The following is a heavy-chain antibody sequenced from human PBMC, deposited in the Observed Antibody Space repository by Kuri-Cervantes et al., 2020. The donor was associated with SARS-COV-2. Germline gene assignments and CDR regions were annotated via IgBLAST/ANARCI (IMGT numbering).Heavy chain of an antibody. V-gene: IGHV4-34*01. CDR1: GASFSGYY. D-gene: IGHD2-2*01. J-gene: IGHJ6*02. CDR3: ARVSVVVVPAAIHYYYGMDV. Sequence: SERLSLTCAVYGASFSGYYWGWIRQPPGKVLEWVGETNHSGSTNYNPTLKGRSTISVNTSKNQFSLTLSSVTAADTAVYYCARVSVVVVPAAIHYYYGMDVWGQGTTVTVSS. CDR2: TNHSGST.